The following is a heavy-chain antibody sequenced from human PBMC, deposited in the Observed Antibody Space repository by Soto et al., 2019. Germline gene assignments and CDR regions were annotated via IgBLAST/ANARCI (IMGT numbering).Heavy chain of an antibody. Sequence: QVQLVQSGAEVKKPGSSVKVSCKASGGTFSSYAISWVRQAPGQGLEWMGGIIPIFGTANYAQKFQGRVTITADDSTSTAYMELSSLRSEDTAVYYCARSVTSAGAYYDFWSGYEGGYYYYGMDVW. D-gene: IGHD3-3*01. CDR2: IIPIFGTA. CDR1: GGTFSSYA. J-gene: IGHJ6*01. CDR3: ARSVTSAGAYYDFWSGYEGGYYYYGMDV. V-gene: IGHV1-69*12.